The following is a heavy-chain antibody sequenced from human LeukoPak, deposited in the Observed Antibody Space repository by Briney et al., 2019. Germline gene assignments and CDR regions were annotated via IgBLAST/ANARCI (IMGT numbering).Heavy chain of an antibody. Sequence: PGGFLRLSCAASGFTFSNAWMSWVRRAPGKGLEWVGRIKSKSDGGTTDYAAPVKGRFTISRDDSKNTLYLQMNSLKTEDTAVYYCTTDTGYDFWYYFDYWGQGTLVTVSS. CDR3: TTDTGYDFWYYFDY. V-gene: IGHV3-15*01. CDR2: IKSKSDGGTT. J-gene: IGHJ4*02. D-gene: IGHD3-3*01. CDR1: GFTFSNAW.